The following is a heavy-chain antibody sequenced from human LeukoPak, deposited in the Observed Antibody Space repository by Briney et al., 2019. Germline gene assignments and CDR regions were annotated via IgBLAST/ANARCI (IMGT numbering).Heavy chain of an antibody. Sequence: GESLKISCKGSGYSFTSYWIGWVRQMPGKGLEWMGIIYPGDSDTRYSPSFQGQVTISADKSISTAYLQWSSLKASDTAMYYCARPYGVGATTGAFDYWGQGTLVTVSS. CDR3: ARPYGVGATTGAFDY. CDR2: IYPGDSDT. V-gene: IGHV5-51*01. CDR1: GYSFTSYW. J-gene: IGHJ4*02. D-gene: IGHD1-26*01.